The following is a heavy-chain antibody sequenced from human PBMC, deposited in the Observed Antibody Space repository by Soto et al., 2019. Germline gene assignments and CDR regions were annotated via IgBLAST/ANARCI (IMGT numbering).Heavy chain of an antibody. Sequence: GASVKGSRQGFGYTLTRYYIHWVRQAPGQRLEWMGWINPNSGGTNYAQKFQGWVTMTRDTSISTAYMELSRLRSDDTAVYYCARDASYYYDSSGYQPFDYWGQGTLVTVSS. CDR2: INPNSGGT. CDR1: GYTLTRYY. V-gene: IGHV1-2*04. CDR3: ARDASYYYDSSGYQPFDY. D-gene: IGHD3-22*01. J-gene: IGHJ4*02.